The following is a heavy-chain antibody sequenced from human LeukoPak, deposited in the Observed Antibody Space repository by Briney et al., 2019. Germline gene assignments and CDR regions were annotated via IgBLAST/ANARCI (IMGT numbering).Heavy chain of an antibody. D-gene: IGHD3-22*01. J-gene: IGHJ4*02. CDR2: IKSKTDGGTT. Sequence: GGSLRLSCAASGFTFSNAWMSWVRQAPGKGLEWVGRIKSKTDGGTTDYAAPVKGRFTISRDDSKNTLYLQMNSLKTEDTAVYYCTTVRDNYYDSSDYTPGGYFDYWGQGTLVTVSS. V-gene: IGHV3-15*01. CDR1: GFTFSNAW. CDR3: TTVRDNYYDSSDYTPGGYFDY.